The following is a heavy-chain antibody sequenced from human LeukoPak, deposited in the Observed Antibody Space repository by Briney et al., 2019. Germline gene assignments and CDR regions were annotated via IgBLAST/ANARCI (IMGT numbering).Heavy chain of an antibody. V-gene: IGHV4-61*01. CDR3: ARDGMYYYDSSGYHTADY. J-gene: IGHJ4*02. CDR2: IYYSGST. CDR1: GGSVSSGSYY. Sequence: SETLSLTCTVSGGSVSSGSYYWSWIRQPPGKGLEWIGYIYYSGSTNYNPSLKSRVTISVDTSKNQFSLKLSSVTAADTAVYYCARDGMYYYDSSGYHTADYWGQGTLVTVSS. D-gene: IGHD3-22*01.